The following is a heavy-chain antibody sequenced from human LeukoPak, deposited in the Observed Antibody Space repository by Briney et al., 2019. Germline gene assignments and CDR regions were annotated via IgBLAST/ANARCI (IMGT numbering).Heavy chain of an antibody. CDR2: ISSSGSTI. J-gene: IGHJ5*02. Sequence: GGSLRLSCAASGFTFSDYYMSWIRQAPGKGLEWVSYISSSGSTIYYADSVKGRFTISRDNAKNSLYLQMNNLRAEDAAVYYCARGIAAAGTQWFDPWGQGTLVTVSS. D-gene: IGHD6-13*01. V-gene: IGHV3-11*01. CDR1: GFTFSDYY. CDR3: ARGIAAAGTQWFDP.